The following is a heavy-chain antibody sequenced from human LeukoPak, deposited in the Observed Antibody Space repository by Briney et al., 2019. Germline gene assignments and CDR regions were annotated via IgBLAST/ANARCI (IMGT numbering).Heavy chain of an antibody. V-gene: IGHV5-51*01. CDR2: IYPDDSDT. CDR1: GYSFTSYW. CDR3: ARLYYSSSWYPGYFQH. Sequence: PGESLKISCKGSGYSFTSYWIGWVRQMPGKGLEWMGIIYPDDSDTRYSPSFQGQVTISADKSISTAYLQWSSLKASDTAMYYCARLYYSSSWYPGYFQHWGQGTLVTVSS. D-gene: IGHD6-13*01. J-gene: IGHJ1*01.